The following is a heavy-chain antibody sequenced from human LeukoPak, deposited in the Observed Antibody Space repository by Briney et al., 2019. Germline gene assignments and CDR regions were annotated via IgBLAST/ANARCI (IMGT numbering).Heavy chain of an antibody. Sequence: SETLSLTCTVSGGSINSYYCTWIRQSPGKGLEWIGYIYYTGSSNYNPSLKSRVTISLDASKNQFSLKLSSVTAADTAVYYCARVGDRGDLVFDYWSQGTLVTVSS. CDR1: GGSINSYY. CDR2: IYYTGSS. D-gene: IGHD2-21*02. V-gene: IGHV4-59*01. CDR3: ARVGDRGDLVFDY. J-gene: IGHJ4*02.